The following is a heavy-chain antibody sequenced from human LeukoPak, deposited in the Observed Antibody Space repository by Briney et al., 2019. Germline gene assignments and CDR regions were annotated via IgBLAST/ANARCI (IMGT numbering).Heavy chain of an antibody. CDR3: ARDRGYSYGLNAYYYYMDV. CDR1: GFTFSSYA. Sequence: GGSLRLSCAASGFTFSSYAMSWVRQAPGKGLEWVSYISSSSSTIYYADSVKGRFTISRDNAKNSLYLQMNSLRAEDTAVYYCARDRGYSYGLNAYYYYMDVWGKGTTVTVSS. CDR2: ISSSSSTI. V-gene: IGHV3-48*01. J-gene: IGHJ6*03. D-gene: IGHD5-18*01.